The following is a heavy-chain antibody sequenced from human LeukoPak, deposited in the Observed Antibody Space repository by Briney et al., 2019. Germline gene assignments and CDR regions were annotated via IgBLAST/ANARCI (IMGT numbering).Heavy chain of an antibody. V-gene: IGHV3-74*01. CDR2: MSDDGTVT. Sequence: PGGSLRLSCEVSGLPFSRSWMHWVRQLTGRGLMWVSSMSDDGTVTTYADSVKGRFIISRDNAKNTLYLQLNSLRGEDTALYFCATAYSGFAYNWFDPWGQGALVTVSS. D-gene: IGHD5-12*01. J-gene: IGHJ5*02. CDR1: GLPFSRSW. CDR3: ATAYSGFAYNWFDP.